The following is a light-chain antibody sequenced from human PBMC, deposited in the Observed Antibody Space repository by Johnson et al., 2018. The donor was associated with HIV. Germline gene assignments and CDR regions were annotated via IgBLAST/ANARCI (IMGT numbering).Light chain of an antibody. Sequence: SVLTQPPSVSAAPGQKVTISCSGSSSNIGNNYVSWYQQLPGTAPKLLIYRNNQRPSGVPDRFSGSKSGTSASLAISGLQSEDEADYYCAAWDDSLNGYVFGTETKVTVL. J-gene: IGLJ1*01. CDR2: RNN. CDR3: AAWDDSLNGYV. CDR1: SSNIGNNY. V-gene: IGLV1-47*01.